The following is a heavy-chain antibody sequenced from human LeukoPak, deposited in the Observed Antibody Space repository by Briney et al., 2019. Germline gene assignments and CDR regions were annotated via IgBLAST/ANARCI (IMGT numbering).Heavy chain of an antibody. J-gene: IGHJ3*02. CDR1: GFTFSTYE. CDR2: ISISGTTI. Sequence: GGSLRLSCAASGFTFSTYEMNWVRQAPGKGLEWVSYISISGTTIYYADSVKGRFTISRDNAKNSLYLQMDSLRVEDMAVYYCAREGLWGAARDAFDIWGQGTMVTVSS. V-gene: IGHV3-48*03. D-gene: IGHD6-6*01. CDR3: AREGLWGAARDAFDI.